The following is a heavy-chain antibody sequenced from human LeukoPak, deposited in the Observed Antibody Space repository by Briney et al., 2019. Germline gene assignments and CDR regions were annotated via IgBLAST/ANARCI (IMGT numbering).Heavy chain of an antibody. D-gene: IGHD4-17*01. Sequence: SETLSLTCTVSGGSISSGGYYWSWIRQHPGKGLEWIGYIYYSGSTYYNPSLKSRVTISVDTSKNQFSLKLSSVTAADTAVYYCARHTVTTWSIDYWGQGALVTVSS. J-gene: IGHJ4*02. CDR2: IYYSGST. CDR1: GGSISSGGYY. V-gene: IGHV4-31*03. CDR3: ARHTVTTWSIDY.